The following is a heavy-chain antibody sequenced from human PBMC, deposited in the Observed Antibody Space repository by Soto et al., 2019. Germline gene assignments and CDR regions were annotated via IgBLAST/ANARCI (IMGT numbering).Heavy chain of an antibody. CDR2: INAGNGNT. CDR1: GYTFTSYA. V-gene: IGHV1-3*01. J-gene: IGHJ5*02. CDR3: ARAHFGYCSGGSCSPGFWFDP. Sequence: ASVKVSCKASGYTFTSYAMHWVRQAPGLRLEWMGWINAGNGNTKYSQKFQGRVTITRDTSASTAYMELSSLRSEDTAVYYCARAHFGYCSGGSCSPGFWFDPWGQGTLVTVSS. D-gene: IGHD2-15*01.